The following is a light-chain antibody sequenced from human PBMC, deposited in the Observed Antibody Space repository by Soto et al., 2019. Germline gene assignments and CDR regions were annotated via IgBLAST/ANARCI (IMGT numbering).Light chain of an antibody. CDR2: EVS. V-gene: IGLV2-8*01. J-gene: IGLJ1*01. Sequence: QSVLTQPPSASGSPGQSVTISCTGTSSDVGGYNYVSWYQQHPGKAPKLMIYEVSKRPSGVPDRFSGSKSGNTASLTVSGLQAEDEADYYCSSYAGSYRGVFGTGTKFTGL. CDR1: SSDVGGYNY. CDR3: SSYAGSYRGV.